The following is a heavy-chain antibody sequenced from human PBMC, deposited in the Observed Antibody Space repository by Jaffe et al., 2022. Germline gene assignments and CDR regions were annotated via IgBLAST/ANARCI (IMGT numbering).Heavy chain of an antibody. J-gene: IGHJ4*02. CDR2: IYHSGST. V-gene: IGHV4-38-2*01. D-gene: IGHD3-10*01. Sequence: QVQLQESGPGLVKPSETLSLTCAVSGYSISSGYYWGWIRQPPGKGLEWIGSIYHSGSTYYNPSLKSRVTISVDTSKNQFSLKLSSVTAADTAVYYCASTRITMVRGDTRTDDYWGQGTLVTVSS. CDR1: GYSISSGYY. CDR3: ASTRITMVRGDTRTDDY.